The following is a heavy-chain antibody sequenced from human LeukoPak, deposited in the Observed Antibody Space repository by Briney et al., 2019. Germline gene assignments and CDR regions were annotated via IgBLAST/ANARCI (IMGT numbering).Heavy chain of an antibody. V-gene: IGHV4-59*01. CDR3: ARDPQDAFDI. J-gene: IGHJ3*02. CDR1: GGSISSYY. Sequence: SETLSLTCTVPGGSISSYYWNWIRQPPGKGLEWIGYIYFSGSTNYNPSLKSRVTISVDTSKNQFSLKLSSVTTADTAVYYCARDPQDAFDIWGQGTMVTVSS. CDR2: IYFSGST.